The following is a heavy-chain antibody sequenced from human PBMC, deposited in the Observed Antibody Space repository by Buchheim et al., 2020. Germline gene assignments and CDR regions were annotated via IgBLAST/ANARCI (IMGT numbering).Heavy chain of an antibody. D-gene: IGHD2-2*01. CDR1: GFTFSDYY. J-gene: IGHJ4*02. V-gene: IGHV3-11*05. CDR2: ISSSSSYT. CDR3: ASQYCSSTSCRPPFFDY. Sequence: QVQLVESGGGLVKPGGSLRLSCAASGFTFSDYYMSWIRQAPGKGLEWVSYISSSSSYTNYADSVTGRFTISRDNAQNSLYLQMNSLRAEDTAVYYCASQYCSSTSCRPPFFDYWGQGTL.